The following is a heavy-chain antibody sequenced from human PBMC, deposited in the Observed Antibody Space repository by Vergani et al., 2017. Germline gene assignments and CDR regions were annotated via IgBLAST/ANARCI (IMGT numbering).Heavy chain of an antibody. V-gene: IGHV4-59*01. D-gene: IGHD3-16*01. J-gene: IGHJ6*03. CDR3: GRGGGGGPYYYMDV. CDR1: GGSISSYY. CDR2: IYYSGST. Sequence: QVQLQESGPGLVKPSETLSLTCTVSGGSISSYYWSWIRQPPGKGLEWIGYIYYSGSTNYNPSLKSRVTISVDTSKNLFSLKLSSVTAADTAVYYWGRGGGGGPYYYMDVWGKGTTVTVSS.